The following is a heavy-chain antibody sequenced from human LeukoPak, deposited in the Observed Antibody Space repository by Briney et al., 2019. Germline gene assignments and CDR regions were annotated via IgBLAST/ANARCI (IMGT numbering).Heavy chain of an antibody. V-gene: IGHV4-59*01. D-gene: IGHD3-16*02. Sequence: SETLSLTCAVSGGSISTYYWTWIRQPPGKGLEWLGYIYSSGSTTYNPSLQSRVTISVDTSRNQFSLKLTSVTTADTAIYYCARSATYDYVWGSYRYYDPWGQGTLVTVSS. J-gene: IGHJ5*02. CDR3: ARSATYDYVWGSYRYYDP. CDR2: IYSSGST. CDR1: GGSISTYY.